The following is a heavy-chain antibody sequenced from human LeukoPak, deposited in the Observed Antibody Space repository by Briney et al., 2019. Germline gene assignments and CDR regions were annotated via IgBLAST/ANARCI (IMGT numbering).Heavy chain of an antibody. V-gene: IGHV3-23*01. CDR3: AKDPYGTRYFDY. D-gene: IGHD2-2*01. J-gene: IGHJ4*02. CDR1: GFTLSSPA. CDR2: LSGSGGDT. Sequence: AGGSLRLSCAVSGFTLSSPAMSWVRQAPGKGLEWVSSLSGSGGDTYYADSVKGRFTISRDNSKNTVYLQMNSLRAEDTAVYYCAKDPYGTRYFDYWGQGTLVTVSS.